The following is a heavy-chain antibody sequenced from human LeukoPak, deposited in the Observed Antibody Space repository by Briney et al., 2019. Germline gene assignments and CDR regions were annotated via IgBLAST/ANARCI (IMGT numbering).Heavy chain of an antibody. Sequence: GGTLRLSCAGSGWMHWVRQTPGKGLVWVSGINGLGTATYYADSEKGRFTISRDNAKNTLYLQMNSLRAEDTAVYYCAKSPPGYWGQGTLVTVSS. J-gene: IGHJ4*02. CDR3: AKSPPGY. CDR2: INGLGTAT. CDR1: GW. V-gene: IGHV3-74*01.